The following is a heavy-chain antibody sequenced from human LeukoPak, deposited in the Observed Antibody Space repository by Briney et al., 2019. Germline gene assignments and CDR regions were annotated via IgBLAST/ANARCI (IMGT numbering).Heavy chain of an antibody. Sequence: PSETLSLTCTVSGGSVSSHYWSWIRQPPGKGLEWIGYVYYTGSTNYKPSLKNRVTISVDTSTNQFSLKVTSVTAADTAVYYCARSDDAFDSWGQGTMVTVCS. CDR1: GGSVSSHY. V-gene: IGHV4-59*02. J-gene: IGHJ3*02. CDR3: ARSDDAFDS. CDR2: VYYTGST.